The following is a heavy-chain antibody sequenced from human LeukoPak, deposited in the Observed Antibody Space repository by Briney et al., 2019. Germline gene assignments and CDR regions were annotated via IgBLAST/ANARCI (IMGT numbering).Heavy chain of an antibody. V-gene: IGHV3-7*05. CDR2: IKQDGSVN. D-gene: IGHD5-24*01. CDR3: ARASNPWLQLT. Sequence: TGGSLRLSCAASRFTFSNYWMIWVRQASGKGLEWVGNIKQDGSVNRYADSVRGRFTISRDNAQTSLYLQMNSLRAEDTAVYYCARASNPWLQLTWGQGTLVTVSS. J-gene: IGHJ5*02. CDR1: RFTFSNYW.